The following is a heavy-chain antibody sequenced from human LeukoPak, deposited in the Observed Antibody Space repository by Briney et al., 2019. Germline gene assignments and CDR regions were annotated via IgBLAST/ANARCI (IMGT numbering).Heavy chain of an antibody. Sequence: GGSLRLSCAASGFTFSSYWMSWVRQAPGEGLEWVANIKLDGSEKYYVDSVKGRFTISRDNAKNSLYLQMWSLRAEDTAMYYCARDSPHSSSFAYDYWGQGTLVTVSS. CDR3: ARDSPHSSSFAYDY. CDR1: GFTFSSYW. J-gene: IGHJ4*02. V-gene: IGHV3-7*01. D-gene: IGHD6-13*01. CDR2: IKLDGSEK.